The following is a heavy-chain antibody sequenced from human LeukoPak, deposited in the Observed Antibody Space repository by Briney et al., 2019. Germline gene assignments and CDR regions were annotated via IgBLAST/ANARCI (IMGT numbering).Heavy chain of an antibody. CDR3: ARVAPSGGYDYRYYFDY. V-gene: IGHV1-18*01. CDR2: VSAYNGNN. Sequence: ASVKVSCKASGYTFTSYGISWVRQAPGQGLEWMGWVSAYNGNNNYAQKLQGRVAMTTDTSTSTVYMELRSLRSDDTAVYYCARVAPSGGYDYRYYFDYWGQGTLVTVSS. J-gene: IGHJ4*02. CDR1: GYTFTSYG. D-gene: IGHD5-12*01.